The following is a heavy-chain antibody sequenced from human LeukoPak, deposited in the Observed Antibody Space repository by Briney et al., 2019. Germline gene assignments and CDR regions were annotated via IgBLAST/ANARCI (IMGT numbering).Heavy chain of an antibody. V-gene: IGHV3-48*03. CDR2: ISSSGSSI. J-gene: IGHJ6*02. CDR1: GFTLSRNE. Sequence: GGSLRLSCAASGFTLSRNEMNWVRQAPGKGLEWVSYISSSGSSIYYADSVKDRFTISRDNAKNSLYLQMNSLRAEDTAVYYCARPGYYYGMDVWGQGTTVTVSS. CDR3: ARPGYYYGMDV. D-gene: IGHD3-10*01.